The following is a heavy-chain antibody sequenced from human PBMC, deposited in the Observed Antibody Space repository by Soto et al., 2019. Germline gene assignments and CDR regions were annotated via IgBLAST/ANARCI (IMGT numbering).Heavy chain of an antibody. J-gene: IGHJ6*02. CDR2: IWYDGSNK. CDR3: ARDIRRWVYGMDV. CDR1: GFTFSSYG. Sequence: GGPLTPSSPASGFTFSSYGMHWVRQAPGKGLGWVAVIWYDGSNKYYADSVKGRFTISRDNSKNTLYLQMKSLGAEDTAVYYCARDIRRWVYGMDVWGQGTTVTVSS. V-gene: IGHV3-33*01. D-gene: IGHD4-17*01.